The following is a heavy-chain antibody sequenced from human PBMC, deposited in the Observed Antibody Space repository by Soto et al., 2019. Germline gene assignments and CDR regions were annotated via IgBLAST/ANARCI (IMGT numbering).Heavy chain of an antibody. CDR3: KRPFGGVVTAIEGGDAFDI. J-gene: IGHJ3*02. D-gene: IGHD2-21*02. CDR1: GYTFTSYG. CDR2: IIPIFGTA. Sequence: SVKVSCKTSGYTFTSYGIGWARQAPGQGLEWMGGIIPIFGTANYAQKFQGRVTITADESTSTAYMELSSLRSEDTAEYYCKRPFGGVVTAIEGGDAFDIWGQGTMVTVSS. V-gene: IGHV1-69*13.